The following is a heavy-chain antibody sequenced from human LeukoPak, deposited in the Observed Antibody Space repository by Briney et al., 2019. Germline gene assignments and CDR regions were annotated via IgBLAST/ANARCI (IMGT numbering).Heavy chain of an antibody. CDR1: GFTFSDYY. CDR3: ARDQGAVSFHYYYYYMDV. V-gene: IGHV3-11*04. D-gene: IGHD4-11*01. Sequence: GGSLRLSCAASGFTFSDYYMSWIRQAPGKGLEWVSYISSSGSTIYYADSVKGRFTISRDNAKNSLYLQMNSLRAEDTAVYYCARDQGAVSFHYYYYYMDVWGKGTTVTVSS. J-gene: IGHJ6*03. CDR2: ISSSGSTI.